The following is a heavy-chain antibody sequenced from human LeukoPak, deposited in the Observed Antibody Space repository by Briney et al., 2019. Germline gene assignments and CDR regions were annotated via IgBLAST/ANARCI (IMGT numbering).Heavy chain of an antibody. V-gene: IGHV3-74*01. CDR1: GFTFSSYW. CDR3: ARAGYGNAFDI. CDR2: IKTDGSKT. Sequence: GGSLRLSCAAPGFTFSSYWMHWVRQAPGKGPVWVSRIKTDGSKTNFADSVKGRFTISRDNAKSTLYLQMNSLRAEDTAVYYCARAGYGNAFDIWGQGTMVTVSS. D-gene: IGHD4-11*01. J-gene: IGHJ3*02.